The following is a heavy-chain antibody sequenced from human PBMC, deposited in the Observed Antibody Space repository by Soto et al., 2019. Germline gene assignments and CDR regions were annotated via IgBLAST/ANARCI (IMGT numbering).Heavy chain of an antibody. CDR2: ISYDGSNK. J-gene: IGHJ4*02. D-gene: IGHD3-10*01. V-gene: IGHV3-30*18. Sequence: QVQLVESGGGVVQPGRSLRLSCAASGFTFSSYGMHWVRQAPGKGLEWVAVISYDGSNKYYEDSVKGRFTISRDNSKNTVYLQMNSLRAEDTAVYYCAKDHPLWVGELLPPDYWGQGTLVTVSS. CDR3: AKDHPLWVGELLPPDY. CDR1: GFTFSSYG.